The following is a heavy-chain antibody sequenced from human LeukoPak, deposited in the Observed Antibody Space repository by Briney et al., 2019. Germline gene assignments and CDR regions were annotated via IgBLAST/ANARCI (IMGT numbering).Heavy chain of an antibody. Sequence: GGSLRLPCAASGFTSSNYAMSWVRQAPGKGLEWVSSISGSGASTYYADSVNGRFTISRDNSKNTLYLQMNSLRVEDTAVYYCAKRSRAAAGTHDCWGQGTLVTVSS. V-gene: IGHV3-23*01. CDR3: AKRSRAAAGTHDC. J-gene: IGHJ4*02. CDR1: GFTSSNYA. CDR2: ISGSGAST. D-gene: IGHD6-13*01.